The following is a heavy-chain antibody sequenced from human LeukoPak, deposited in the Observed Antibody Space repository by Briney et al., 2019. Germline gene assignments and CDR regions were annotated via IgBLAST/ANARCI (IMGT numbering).Heavy chain of an antibody. V-gene: IGHV3-48*04. D-gene: IGHD5-12*01. CDR1: GFTFSSYS. Sequence: AGGSLRLSCAASGFTFSSYSMNWIRQAPGKGLEWVSYISSSSSTIYYADSVEGRFTISRDNAKDSLYLQMNILRAEDTAVYYCARSWSAGGYVFPLWGQGTLVTVSS. J-gene: IGHJ4*02. CDR2: ISSSSSTI. CDR3: ARSWSAGGYVFPL.